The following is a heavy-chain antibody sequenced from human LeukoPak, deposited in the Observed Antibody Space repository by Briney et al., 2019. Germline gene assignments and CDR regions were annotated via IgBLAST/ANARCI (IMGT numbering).Heavy chain of an antibody. J-gene: IGHJ4*02. CDR1: GYTFTSYG. CDR2: ISAYNGNT. Sequence: GASVNVSFKASGYTFTSYGISWVRQAPGQGLEGMGWISAYNGNTNYAQKRQGRVTMTTDTSTSTAYMELRSLRSDDTAVYYCARGGGNYDSSGYYYGERYFDYWGQGTLVTVSS. V-gene: IGHV1-18*01. CDR3: ARGGGNYDSSGYYYGERYFDY. D-gene: IGHD3-22*01.